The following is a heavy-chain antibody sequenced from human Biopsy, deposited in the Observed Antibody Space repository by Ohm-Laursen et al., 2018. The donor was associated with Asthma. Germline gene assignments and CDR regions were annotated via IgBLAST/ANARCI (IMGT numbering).Heavy chain of an antibody. D-gene: IGHD5-12*01. CDR2: ISYDGNHK. J-gene: IGHJ4*02. V-gene: IGHV3-30*18. CDR3: AKRRGYSGHDNDY. Sequence: SLRLSCTASGLMFRSFGMHWVRQAPGKGLEWVAVISYDGNHKFYEDSVKGRFTISRDNSKNTLYLQMNSLRAEDTAVYYCAKRRGYSGHDNDYWGQGTLVIVSS. CDR1: GLMFRSFG.